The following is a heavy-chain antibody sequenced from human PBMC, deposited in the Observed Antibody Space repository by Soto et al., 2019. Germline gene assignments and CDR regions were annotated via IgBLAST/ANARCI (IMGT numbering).Heavy chain of an antibody. CDR3: ARDLGIRGVTLYYYYYGMDV. J-gene: IGHJ6*02. D-gene: IGHD3-10*01. V-gene: IGHV1-18*01. Sequence: GASVKVSCKASGYAFTSYGISWVRQAPGQGLEWMGWISAYNGNTNYAQKLQGRVTMTTDTSTSTAYMELRSLRSDDTAVYYCARDLGIRGVTLYYYYYGMDVWGQGTTVTVSS. CDR2: ISAYNGNT. CDR1: GYAFTSYG.